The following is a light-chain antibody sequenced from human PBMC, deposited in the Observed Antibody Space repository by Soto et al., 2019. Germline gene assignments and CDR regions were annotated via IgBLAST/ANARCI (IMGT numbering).Light chain of an antibody. CDR1: SSDVGNYNY. V-gene: IGLV2-14*01. Sequence: QSVLTQPASVSGSPGQSITISCTGTSSDVGNYNYVSWYQQRPAKAPKLMIYDVSNRPSGVSNRFSGSKSGNTASLTISGLQAEDEADYYCSSYTTSGTRVFGTGTKVTVL. CDR3: SSYTTSGTRV. J-gene: IGLJ1*01. CDR2: DVS.